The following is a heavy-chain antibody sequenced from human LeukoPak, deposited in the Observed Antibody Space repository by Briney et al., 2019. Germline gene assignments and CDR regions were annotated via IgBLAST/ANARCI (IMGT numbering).Heavy chain of an antibody. D-gene: IGHD5-12*01. CDR1: GFTFSTYA. V-gene: IGHV3-30*04. CDR3: ARDYDSIHAFDI. Sequence: PGESLRLSCAAPGFTFSTYAMHWVRQAPAKGLEWVAVISYDGRNKYYADSVKGRFTISRDNSKNTLYMQMNSMRAEDTAVYYCARDYDSIHAFDIWGQGTMVTVSS. CDR2: ISYDGRNK. J-gene: IGHJ3*02.